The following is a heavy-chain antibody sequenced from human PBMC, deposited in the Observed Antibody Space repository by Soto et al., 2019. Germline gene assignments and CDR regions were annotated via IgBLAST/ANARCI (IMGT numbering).Heavy chain of an antibody. Sequence: QLQLQESGPGLVKPSETLSLTCTVSGGSISSSSYYWGWIRQPPGKGLEWIGSIYYSGSTYYNPSLKRRVTISVDTSKNQFSLKVSSVTAADTAVYYCARHAVAGSRKLVYWGQGTLVTVSS. CDR3: ARHAVAGSRKLVY. D-gene: IGHD6-19*01. CDR1: GGSISSSSYY. J-gene: IGHJ4*02. CDR2: IYYSGST. V-gene: IGHV4-39*01.